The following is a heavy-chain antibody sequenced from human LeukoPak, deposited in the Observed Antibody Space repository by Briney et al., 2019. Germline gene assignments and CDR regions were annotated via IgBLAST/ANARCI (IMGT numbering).Heavy chain of an antibody. J-gene: IGHJ4*02. CDR2: INPNSGGT. V-gene: IGHV1-2*02. Sequence: ASVKVSCKASGYTFTGYYMHWVRQAPGQGLEWMGWINPNSGGTNYAQKFQGRVAMTRDTSISTAYMELSRLRSDDTAVYYCARDGKVVAATPGDYWGQGTLVTVSS. CDR3: ARDGKVVAATPGDY. D-gene: IGHD2-15*01. CDR1: GYTFTGYY.